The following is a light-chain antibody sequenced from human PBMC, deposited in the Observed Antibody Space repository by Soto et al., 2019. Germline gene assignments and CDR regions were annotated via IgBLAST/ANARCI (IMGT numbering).Light chain of an antibody. CDR1: SGSVSISYY. CDR2: NTN. CDR3: MMYMGSGLVV. Sequence: QTVVTQEPSFSVSPGGTVTLTCGLRSGSVSISYYPTWFQQTPGQAPRTLIYNTNTRSSGVPDRFSGSILGNKAALTITGAQADDESDYYCMMYMGSGLVVFGGGTQLTVL. V-gene: IGLV8-61*01. J-gene: IGLJ2*01.